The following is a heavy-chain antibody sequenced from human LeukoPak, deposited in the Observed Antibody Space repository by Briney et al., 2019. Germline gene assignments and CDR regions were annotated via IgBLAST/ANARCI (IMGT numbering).Heavy chain of an antibody. D-gene: IGHD3-10*01. CDR3: ARGPGGTMVRGVIEDY. Sequence: GGSLRLSCAASGFTFSSYEMNWVRQAPGKGLEWVSYISSSGSTIYYADSVKGRFTISRDNAKNSLYLQMNSLRAEDTAVYYCARGPGGTMVRGVIEDYWGQGTLVTVSS. J-gene: IGHJ4*02. CDR2: ISSSGSTI. V-gene: IGHV3-48*03. CDR1: GFTFSSYE.